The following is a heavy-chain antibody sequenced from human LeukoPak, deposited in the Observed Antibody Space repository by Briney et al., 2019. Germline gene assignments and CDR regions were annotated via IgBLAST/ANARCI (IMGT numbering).Heavy chain of an antibody. CDR3: ARIMVRGVTHAFDI. D-gene: IGHD3-10*01. V-gene: IGHV2-70*11. J-gene: IGHJ3*02. CDR1: GFSLSTSGMC. Sequence: SGPALVKPTQTLTLTCTFSGFSLSTSGMCVSWIRQPPGKALEWLARIDWDDDKYYSTSLKTRLTISKDTSKNQVVLTMTNKDPVDTATYYCARIMVRGVTHAFDIWGQGTMVTVSS. CDR2: IDWDDDK.